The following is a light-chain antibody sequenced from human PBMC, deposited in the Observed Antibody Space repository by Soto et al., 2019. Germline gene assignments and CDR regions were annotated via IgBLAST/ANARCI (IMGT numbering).Light chain of an antibody. CDR1: QSVSTNS. Sequence: EIVLTQSPDTLSLSPGERATLSCRASQSVSTNSLAWYQQKRGQAPRPLIYGASSRATGTPDRFSGSGSGTDFTLIISRLEPEDFAVYCCQQYGSSVLTFGGGTKVDIK. V-gene: IGKV3-20*01. CDR3: QQYGSSVLT. J-gene: IGKJ4*01. CDR2: GAS.